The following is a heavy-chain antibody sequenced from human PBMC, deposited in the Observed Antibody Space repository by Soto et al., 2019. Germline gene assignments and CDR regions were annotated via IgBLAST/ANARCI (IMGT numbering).Heavy chain of an antibody. J-gene: IGHJ4*02. V-gene: IGHV3-7*03. D-gene: IGHD3-22*01. CDR1: GFTFGDYA. CDR2: IKQDGSEK. Sequence: GGSLRLSCTASGFTFGDYAMSWFRQAPGKGLEWVANIKQDGSEKYYVDSVKGRFTISRDNAKNSLYLQMNSLRAEDTAVYYCAREYYYDSSGYYDYWGQGTLVTVSS. CDR3: AREYYYDSSGYYDY.